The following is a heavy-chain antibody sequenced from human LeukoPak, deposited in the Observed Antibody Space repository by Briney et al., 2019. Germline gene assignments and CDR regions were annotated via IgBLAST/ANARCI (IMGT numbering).Heavy chain of an antibody. D-gene: IGHD3-16*01. CDR3: AKTRGHDMDV. V-gene: IGHV3-23*01. Sequence: GGSLRLSCAASGFSFSTYGMSWVRQAPGKGLDWVSAISGSAAGGGTHYADSVKGRFTIARDNSQNTLYLQMSSLRAEDTAVYYCAKTRGHDMDVWGQGTTVIVSS. J-gene: IGHJ6*02. CDR2: ISGSAAGGGT. CDR1: GFSFSTYG.